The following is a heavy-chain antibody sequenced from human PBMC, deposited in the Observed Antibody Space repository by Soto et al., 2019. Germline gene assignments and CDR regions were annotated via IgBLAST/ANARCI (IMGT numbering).Heavy chain of an antibody. J-gene: IGHJ6*02. CDR2: IYPGDSDT. Sequence: PGESLKISCKRSGYSFTSYRFGWVRQMPGKGLERVGIIYPGDSDTRYSPSFQGQVTISADKSISTAYLQWSSLKASDTAMYYCAVRVAAAGLGMEVWGQGTTVTVSS. V-gene: IGHV5-51*01. D-gene: IGHD6-13*01. CDR1: GYSFTSYR. CDR3: AVRVAAAGLGMEV.